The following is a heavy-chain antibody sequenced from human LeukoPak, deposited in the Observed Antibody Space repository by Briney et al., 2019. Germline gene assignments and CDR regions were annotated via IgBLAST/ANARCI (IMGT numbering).Heavy chain of an antibody. V-gene: IGHV3-30*04. CDR1: GFTFSSYA. D-gene: IGHD2-2*01. CDR2: ISYDGSNK. CDR3: TREGIYCSSTSCSNWFDP. J-gene: IGHJ5*02. Sequence: GGSLRLSCAASGFTFSSYAMHWVRQAPGKGLEWVAVISYDGSNKYYADSVKGRFTISRDNSKNTLYLQMNSLRAEDTAVYYCTREGIYCSSTSCSNWFDPWGQGTLVTVSS.